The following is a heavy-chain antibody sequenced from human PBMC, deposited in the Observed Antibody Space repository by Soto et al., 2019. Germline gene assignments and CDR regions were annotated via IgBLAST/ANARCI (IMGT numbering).Heavy chain of an antibody. V-gene: IGHV1-69*01. CDR3: ARGETYLGV. J-gene: IGHJ6*02. CDR1: RDAFSKYA. CDR2: IIPIFSST. Sequence: QVQLVQSGAEVKKPGSSVKVSCKASRDAFSKYAFNWVRQAPGQGLEWMGWIIPIFSSTNYAEKFQGRVTITADVSTSTAYMVLRSLRFEDTAVYYCARGETYLGVWGQGTTVTVSS. D-gene: IGHD3-16*01.